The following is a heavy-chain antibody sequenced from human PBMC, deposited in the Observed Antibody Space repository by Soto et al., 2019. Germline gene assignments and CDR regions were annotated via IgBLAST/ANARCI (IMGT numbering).Heavy chain of an antibody. CDR2: ISAYNGNT. J-gene: IGHJ3*02. D-gene: IGHD4-17*01. CDR1: GYTFTSYG. Sequence: QVQLVQSGAEVKKPGASVKVSCKASGYTFTSYGISWVRQAPGQGLEWMGWISAYNGNTNYAQKLQGRVTMTTDTSTSTDYMELRRLRSYDTAVYYCARALIPYYGDYGSAFDIWGQGTMVTVSA. CDR3: ARALIPYYGDYGSAFDI. V-gene: IGHV1-18*04.